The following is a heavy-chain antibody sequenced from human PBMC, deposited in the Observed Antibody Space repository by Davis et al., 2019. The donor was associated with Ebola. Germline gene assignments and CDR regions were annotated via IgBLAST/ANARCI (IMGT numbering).Heavy chain of an antibody. V-gene: IGHV4-4*02. CDR2: INSWGST. CDR3: ARAARLGGTDY. CDR1: GGSISSSNW. J-gene: IGHJ4*02. Sequence: SETLSLTCAVSGGSISSSNWWSWVRQPPGKGLEWIGEINSWGSTNYNPSLKSRVSMSVDTSKNQFSLKLSSVTAADTAQYYCARAARLGGTDYWGQGALVTVLS. D-gene: IGHD3-16*01.